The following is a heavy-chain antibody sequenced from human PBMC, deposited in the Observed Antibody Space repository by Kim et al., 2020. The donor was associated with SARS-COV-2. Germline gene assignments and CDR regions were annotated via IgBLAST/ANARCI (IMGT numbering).Heavy chain of an antibody. Sequence: SETLSLTCTVSGGSISSGGYYWSWIRQHTGKGLEWIGYIYYSGSTYYNPALKSRVTISVDTSKNQFSLKLSSVAAAETAVYYCARAREEPEYYFDYWGQGTLVTVSS. J-gene: IGHJ4*02. CDR1: GGSISSGGYY. V-gene: IGHV4-31*03. D-gene: IGHD1-26*01. CDR2: IYYSGST. CDR3: ARAREEPEYYFDY.